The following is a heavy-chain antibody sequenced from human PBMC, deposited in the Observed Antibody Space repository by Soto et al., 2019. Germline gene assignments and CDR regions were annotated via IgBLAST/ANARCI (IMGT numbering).Heavy chain of an antibody. J-gene: IGHJ4*02. CDR1: GDTFSIYT. V-gene: IGHV1-69*02. Sequence: QVQLVQSGSEVKKPGSSVRVSCKTSGDTFSIYTISWVRQAPGQGLEWMGRVLPFLDITSYSQRFQGRVTIPADRSTTTAYMELTSLRSEDTAVYYCARDRDNSNWPNFDSWGQGTLVTVSS. CDR3: ARDRDNSNWPNFDS. CDR2: VLPFLDIT. D-gene: IGHD6-13*01.